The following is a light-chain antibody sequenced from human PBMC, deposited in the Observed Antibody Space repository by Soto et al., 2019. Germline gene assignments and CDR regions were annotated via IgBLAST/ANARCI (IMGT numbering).Light chain of an antibody. CDR2: DVS. CDR1: SSDVGGYNY. CDR3: XSYTSSSSYV. V-gene: IGLV2-14*01. J-gene: IGLJ1*01. Sequence: QSALTQPASVSGSPGQSITISCTGTSSDVGGYNYVSWYQQHPGKAPKLMIYDVSNRPSGVSNRFSGSKSGNTASLTISGLQAEDEADYYCXSYTSSSSYVFGTG.